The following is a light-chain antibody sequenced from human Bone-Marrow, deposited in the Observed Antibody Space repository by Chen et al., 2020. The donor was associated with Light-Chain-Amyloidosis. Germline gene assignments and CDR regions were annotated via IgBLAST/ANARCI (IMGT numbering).Light chain of an antibody. CDR3: SSYTITNTLV. CDR1: SSDVGGDNH. CDR2: EAT. Sequence: QSALTQSASVSGSPGQSIPISCTGTSSDVGGDNHVSWYQQHPDKAPKLMIYEATNRPSWVPDRFSGSKSDNTASLTISGLQTEDEADYFCSSYTITNTLVFGSGTRVTVL. J-gene: IGLJ1*01. V-gene: IGLV2-14*01.